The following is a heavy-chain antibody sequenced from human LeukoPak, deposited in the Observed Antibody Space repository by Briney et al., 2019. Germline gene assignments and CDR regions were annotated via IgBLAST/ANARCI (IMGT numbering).Heavy chain of an antibody. CDR3: AKDYDGDTYGMLDE. J-gene: IGHJ4*02. CDR2: IRYDGTKK. D-gene: IGHD5-18*01. Sequence: GGSLRLSCAASGYTISNYGMHWVRQAPGKGREWVAFIRYDGTKKYYTDSVKGRVTISRDNSKNTLYLQMDSLRAADTAVYYCAKDYDGDTYGMLDEWGQGTLVTVPS. CDR1: GYTISNYG. V-gene: IGHV3-30*02.